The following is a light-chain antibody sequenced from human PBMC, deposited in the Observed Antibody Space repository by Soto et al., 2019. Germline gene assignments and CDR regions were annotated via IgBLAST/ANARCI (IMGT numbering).Light chain of an antibody. Sequence: EIVLTQSPGTLSLSPGERATLSCRASQSVSSSYLAWYQQKPGQAPRLLIYGASNRATGIPARFSGGGSGTEFTLTISRLEPEDFAVYYCQQYGSSGTFGQGTKVDIK. V-gene: IGKV3-20*01. J-gene: IGKJ1*01. CDR1: QSVSSSY. CDR3: QQYGSSGT. CDR2: GAS.